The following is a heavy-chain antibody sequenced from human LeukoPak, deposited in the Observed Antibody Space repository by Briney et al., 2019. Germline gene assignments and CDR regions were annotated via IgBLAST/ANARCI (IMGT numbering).Heavy chain of an antibody. Sequence: SETLSLTCTVSGGSISSYYWSWIRQPPGKGLEWIGYIYYSGSTNYNPSLKSRVTISVDTSKNQFSLKLSSVTAADTAAYYCARVLSGYDAYYYYYGMDVWGQGTTVTVSS. CDR2: IYYSGST. D-gene: IGHD5-12*01. CDR1: GGSISSYY. CDR3: ARVLSGYDAYYYYYGMDV. J-gene: IGHJ6*02. V-gene: IGHV4-59*01.